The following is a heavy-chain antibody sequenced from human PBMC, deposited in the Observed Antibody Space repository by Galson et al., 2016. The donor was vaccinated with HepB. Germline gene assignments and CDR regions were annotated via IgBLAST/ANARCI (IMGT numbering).Heavy chain of an antibody. D-gene: IGHD5-24*01. CDR1: GGSFTGYY. CDR2: IHPSGST. V-gene: IGHV4-34*01. J-gene: IGHJ4*02. CDR3: SRGLDAYKAGNY. Sequence: ETLSLTCGVYGGSFTGYYCNWFRQPPGMGLEWIGEIHPSGSTSYNPSLGSRVTISLDTSKNQFSLKVDSVTAADTAVYFCSRGLDAYKAGNYWGQGTLVT.